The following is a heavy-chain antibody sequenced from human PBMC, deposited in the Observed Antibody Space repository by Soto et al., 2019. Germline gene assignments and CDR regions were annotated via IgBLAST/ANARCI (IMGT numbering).Heavy chain of an antibody. CDR1: GYTFSSRG. CDR2: ISPHNAKT. Sequence: QAQLVQSGPEVKEPGASVKVSCKASGYTFSSRGIYWVRQARGQGLEWMGWISPHNAKTHYAQSLQGRVTLTTDTSTSTAYMDLRSLRSDDTAVYYCVREAGDYDWYFDLWGRGTPVTVSS. J-gene: IGHJ2*01. D-gene: IGHD4-17*01. V-gene: IGHV1-18*01. CDR3: VREAGDYDWYFDL.